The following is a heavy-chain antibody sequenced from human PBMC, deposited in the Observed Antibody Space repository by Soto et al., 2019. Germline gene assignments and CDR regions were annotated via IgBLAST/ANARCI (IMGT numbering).Heavy chain of an antibody. D-gene: IGHD6-13*01. V-gene: IGHV2-5*02. CDR1: GFSLSTSGVG. CDR2: IYWDDDK. J-gene: IGHJ5*02. Sequence: SGPTLVNPTQTLTLTCTFSGFSLSTSGVGVGWIRQPPGKALEWLALIYWDDDKRYSPSLKSRLTITKDTSKNQVVLTMTNMDPVDTATYYCAHTKQQLVPWVRPGVSLDPWGQGTPVTVSS. CDR3: AHTKQQLVPWVRPGVSLDP.